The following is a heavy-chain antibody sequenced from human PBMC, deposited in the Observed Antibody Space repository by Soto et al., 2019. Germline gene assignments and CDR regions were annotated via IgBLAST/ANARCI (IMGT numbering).Heavy chain of an antibody. Sequence: SVKVSCKASGGTFSSYAISWVRQAPGQGLEWMGGIIPIFGTANYAQKFQGRVTITADESTSTAYMELSSLRSEDTAVYYCASRLTVVVPAAIRPRYYYYGMGVWGQGTTVTVSS. D-gene: IGHD2-2*01. CDR1: GGTFSSYA. V-gene: IGHV1-69*13. CDR3: ASRLTVVVPAAIRPRYYYYGMGV. J-gene: IGHJ6*02. CDR2: IIPIFGTA.